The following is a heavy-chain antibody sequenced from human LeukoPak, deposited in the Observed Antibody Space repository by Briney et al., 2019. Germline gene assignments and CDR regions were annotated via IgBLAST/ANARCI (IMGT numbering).Heavy chain of an antibody. J-gene: IGHJ4*02. Sequence: GSLRLSCAASGFTFSTYAMSWVRQAPGKGLEWVSGISGSGGSTYNADSVKGRFSISRDNSKNTLYLQMNSLRAEDTAVYYCARGWYPFDYWGQGTLVTVSS. CDR2: ISGSGGST. V-gene: IGHV3-23*01. D-gene: IGHD6-13*01. CDR3: ARGWYPFDY. CDR1: GFTFSTYA.